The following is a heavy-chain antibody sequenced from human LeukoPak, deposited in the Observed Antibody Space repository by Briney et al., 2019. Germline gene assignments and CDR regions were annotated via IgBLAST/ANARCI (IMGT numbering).Heavy chain of an antibody. CDR2: INHSGST. D-gene: IGHD1-26*01. V-gene: IGHV4-34*01. CDR3: ARGYPRIVGAKGGSDY. J-gene: IGHJ4*02. CDR1: GGSFSGYY. Sequence: PSETLSLTCAVYGGSFSGYYWSWIRQPPGKGLEWIGEINHSGSTNYNPSLKSRVTISVDTSKNQFSLKLSSVTAADTAVYYCARGYPRIVGAKGGSDYWGQGTLVTVSS.